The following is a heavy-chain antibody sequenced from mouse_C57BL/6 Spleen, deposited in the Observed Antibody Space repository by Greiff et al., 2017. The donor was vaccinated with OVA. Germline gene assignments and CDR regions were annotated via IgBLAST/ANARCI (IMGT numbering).Heavy chain of an antibody. D-gene: IGHD2-3*01. CDR1: GFTFSSYA. CDR2: ISDGGSYT. J-gene: IGHJ3*01. CDR3: ARVGSDGYPPWFAY. V-gene: IGHV5-4*01. Sequence: EVQLVESGGGLVKPGGSLKLSCAASGFTFSSYAMSWVRQTPEKRLEWVATISDGGSYTYYPDNVKGRFTISRDNAKNTLYLQMSHLKSEDTAMYYCARVGSDGYPPWFAYWGQGTLVTVSA.